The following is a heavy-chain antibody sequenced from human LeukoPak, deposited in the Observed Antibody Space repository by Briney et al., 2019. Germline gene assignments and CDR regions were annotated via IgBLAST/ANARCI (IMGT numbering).Heavy chain of an antibody. CDR3: ARNYYASSGYYLDDFYFDY. V-gene: IGHV4-39*07. Sequence: SETLSLTCTVSGGSITSRTYYWGWIRQPPGKGLEWIGSIDYSGNTYYNPSLKSRVTISEDTSKNQFSLRLSSVTAADTAVYYCARNYYASSGYYLDDFYFDYWGQGTLVTVSS. J-gene: IGHJ4*02. CDR1: GGSITSRTYY. D-gene: IGHD3-22*01. CDR2: IDYSGNT.